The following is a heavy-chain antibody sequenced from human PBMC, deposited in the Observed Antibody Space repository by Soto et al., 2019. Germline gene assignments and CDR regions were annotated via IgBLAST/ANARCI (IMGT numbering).Heavy chain of an antibody. CDR3: ARNLVVLERGYYYYGMDV. CDR2: IIPIFGTA. CDR1: GGTFSSYA. J-gene: IGHJ6*02. D-gene: IGHD2-15*01. Sequence: SVKVSCKASGGTFSSYAISWVRQAPGQGLEWMGGIIPIFGTANYAQKFQGRVTITADESTSTAYMELSSLRSEDTAVYYCARNLVVLERGYYYYGMDVWGQGTTVTVSS. V-gene: IGHV1-69*13.